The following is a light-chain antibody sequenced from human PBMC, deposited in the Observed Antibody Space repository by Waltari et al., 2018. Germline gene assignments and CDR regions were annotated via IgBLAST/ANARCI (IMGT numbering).Light chain of an antibody. V-gene: IGKV1-5*03. CDR2: KAS. J-gene: IGKJ2*01. CDR3: QQYNNWPYT. Sequence: DIQMTQSPSTLSASVGDRVTITCRASQSISSWLAWYQQKPGKAPKLLIYKASSLESGVPSRFSGSGSGTEFTLTISSLQSEDFAVYYCQQYNNWPYTFGQGTNLEIK. CDR1: QSISSW.